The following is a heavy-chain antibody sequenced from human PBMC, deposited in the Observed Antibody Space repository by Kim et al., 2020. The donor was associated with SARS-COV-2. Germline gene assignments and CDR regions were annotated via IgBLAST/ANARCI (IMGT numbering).Heavy chain of an antibody. CDR2: INIGDGNT. D-gene: IGHD3-10*01. Sequence: ASVKVSCKASGYTFSKNGIDWVRQAPGQRLEWMGWINIGDGNTEYSEKFYDRLTITRDTSASASYLELSRLTSEDSGVYYCARGGPFSGSGSPFVYWGQGTLVIVSS. J-gene: IGHJ4*02. V-gene: IGHV1-3*04. CDR1: GYTFSKNG. CDR3: ARGGPFSGSGSPFVY.